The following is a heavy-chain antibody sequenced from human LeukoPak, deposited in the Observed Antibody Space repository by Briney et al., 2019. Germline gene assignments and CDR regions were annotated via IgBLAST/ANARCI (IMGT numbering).Heavy chain of an antibody. CDR1: GYTFTSYG. D-gene: IGHD2-15*01. J-gene: IGHJ5*02. V-gene: IGHV1-8*02. CDR3: ARGVGSWFDP. CDR2: MNPNSGNT. Sequence: ASVKVSCKASGYTFTSYGISWVRQAPGQGLEWMGWMNPNSGNTGYAQKFQGRVTMTRNTSISTAYMELSSLRSEDTAVYYCARGVGSWFDPWGQGTLVTVSS.